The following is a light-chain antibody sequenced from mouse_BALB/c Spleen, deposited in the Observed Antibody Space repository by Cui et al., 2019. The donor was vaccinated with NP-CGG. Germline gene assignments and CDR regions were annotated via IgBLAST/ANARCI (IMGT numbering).Light chain of an antibody. CDR3: ALWYSNHWV. Sequence: HAVVTHASALTTSPGETVTLTCRSSTGAVTTSNYANLVQEKPDHLFTGLIGGTNNRAPGVPARFSGSLIGDKAALTITRAQTENEAIYFCALWYSNHWVFGGGTKLTVL. CDR1: TGAVTTSNY. J-gene: IGLJ1*01. CDR2: GTN. V-gene: IGLV1*01.